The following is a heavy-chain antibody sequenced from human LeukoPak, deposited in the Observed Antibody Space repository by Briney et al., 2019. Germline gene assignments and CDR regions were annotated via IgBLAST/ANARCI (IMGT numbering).Heavy chain of an antibody. J-gene: IGHJ4*02. Sequence: PGRSLRLSCAASGFTFSSYAMHWVRQAPGKGLEWVAVISYDGSNKYYADSVKGRFTISGDNSKNTLYLQMNSLRAEDTAVYYCARDHYYDSSGYYSTDYFDYWGQGTLVTVSS. D-gene: IGHD3-22*01. CDR1: GFTFSSYA. CDR2: ISYDGSNK. CDR3: ARDHYYDSSGYYSTDYFDY. V-gene: IGHV3-30-3*01.